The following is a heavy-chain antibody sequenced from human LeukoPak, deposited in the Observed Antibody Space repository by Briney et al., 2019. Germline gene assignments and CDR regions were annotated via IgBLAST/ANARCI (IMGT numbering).Heavy chain of an antibody. CDR2: MNPNSGNT. Sequence: ASVKVSCKASGGTFTSYAISWVRQATGQGLEWMGWMNPNSGNTSYAQKFQGRVTMTRNTSISTAYMELRSLRSEDTAVYYCARVREYDYVGGSYRYEHYFDYWCRGPLVPVSA. V-gene: IGHV1-8*02. CDR1: GGTFTSYA. D-gene: IGHD3-16*02. J-gene: IGHJ4*02. CDR3: ARVREYDYVGGSYRYEHYFDY.